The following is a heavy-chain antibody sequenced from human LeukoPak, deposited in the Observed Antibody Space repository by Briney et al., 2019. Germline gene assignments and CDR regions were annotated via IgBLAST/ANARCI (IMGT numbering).Heavy chain of an antibody. V-gene: IGHV3-23*01. CDR2: ISGHSDST. CDR1: GFTFSSYA. Sequence: GGSLRLSRAASGFTFSSYAMSWVRQAPGQGPEWVSGISGHSDSTYHADSVKGRFTISRDNSKNTLYLQMNSLRAEDTAVYYCAGYVWGTYRYTNYWGQGTLVTVSS. D-gene: IGHD3-16*02. J-gene: IGHJ4*02. CDR3: AGYVWGTYRYTNY.